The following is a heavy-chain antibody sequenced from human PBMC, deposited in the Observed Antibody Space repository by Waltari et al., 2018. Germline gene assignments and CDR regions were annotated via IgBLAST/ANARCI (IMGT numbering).Heavy chain of an antibody. Sequence: EVQLVQSGAEVKKPGESLKISCKGSGYSFTSYWIGWVRQMPGKGLEWMGIILPGDSDTRYSPSFQGQVTISADKSISTAYLQWSSLKASDTAMYYCARRDQWEYSSSADAFDYWGQGTLVTVSS. CDR2: ILPGDSDT. CDR3: ARRDQWEYSSSADAFDY. CDR1: GYSFTSYW. V-gene: IGHV5-51*03. J-gene: IGHJ4*02. D-gene: IGHD6-6*01.